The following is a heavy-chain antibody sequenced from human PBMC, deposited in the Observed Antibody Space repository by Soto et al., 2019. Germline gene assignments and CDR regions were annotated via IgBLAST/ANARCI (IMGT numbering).Heavy chain of an antibody. CDR3: ARDFSYYYDSSGSNWFDP. D-gene: IGHD3-22*01. CDR2: ISYDGSNK. V-gene: IGHV3-30-3*01. CDR1: GFTFSSYA. J-gene: IGHJ5*02. Sequence: PGGSLRLSCAASGFTFSSYAMHWVRQAPGKGLEWVAVISYDGSNKYYADSVKGRFTISRDNSKNTLYLQMNSLRAEDTAVYYCARDFSYYYDSSGSNWFDPWGQGTMVTVYS.